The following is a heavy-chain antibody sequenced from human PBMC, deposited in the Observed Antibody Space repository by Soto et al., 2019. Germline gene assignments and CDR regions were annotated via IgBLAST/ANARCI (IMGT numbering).Heavy chain of an antibody. CDR2: ISSSRSYI. D-gene: IGHD2-2*01. CDR3: ASTKSRAYYMDV. CDR1: GFTFSSYS. J-gene: IGHJ6*03. V-gene: IGHV3-21*01. Sequence: EVQLVESGGGLVKPGGSLRLSCAASGFTFSSYSMNWVRQAPGKGLEWVSSISSSRSYIYYADSVKGRFTISRDNAKNPLNLQMNSLRAEDTAVDYCASTKSRAYYMDVWGKGTTVTVPS.